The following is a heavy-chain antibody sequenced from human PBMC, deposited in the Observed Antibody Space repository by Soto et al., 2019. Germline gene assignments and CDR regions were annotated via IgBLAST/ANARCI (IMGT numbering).Heavy chain of an antibody. Sequence: QVQLVESGGGVVQPGRSLRLSCAASGFTFSSYAMHWVRQAPGKGLEWVAVISYDGSNKYYADSVKGRFTISRDNSKNMLYLQMNSLRAEDTAVYYCARVLGMDVWGQGTTVTVSS. V-gene: IGHV3-30-3*01. CDR3: ARVLGMDV. CDR2: ISYDGSNK. CDR1: GFTFSSYA. J-gene: IGHJ6*02.